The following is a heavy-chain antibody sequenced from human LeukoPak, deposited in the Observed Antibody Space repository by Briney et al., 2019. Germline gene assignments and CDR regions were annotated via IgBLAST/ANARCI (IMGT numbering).Heavy chain of an antibody. CDR1: GGSISSSSYY. CDR2: IYYSGST. J-gene: IGHJ4*02. Sequence: SETLSLTCTVSGGSISSSSYYWGWIRQPPGKGLEWIGSIYYSGSTYYNPSLKCRVTISVDTSKNQFSLKLSSVTAADTAVYYCARVVAAVFDYWGQGTLVTVSS. V-gene: IGHV4-39*01. CDR3: ARVVAAVFDY. D-gene: IGHD2-15*01.